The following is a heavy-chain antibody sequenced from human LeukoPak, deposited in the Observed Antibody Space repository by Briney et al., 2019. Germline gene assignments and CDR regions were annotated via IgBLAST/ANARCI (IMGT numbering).Heavy chain of an antibody. J-gene: IGHJ4*02. CDR2: MNPNSGNT. CDR1: GYTFTSYD. V-gene: IGHV1-8*01. D-gene: IGHD1-26*01. Sequence: RASVKVSCKASGYTFTSYDINWVRQATGQGLEWMGWMNPNSGNTGYAQKFQGRVTMTRNTSISTAYMELSSLRSEDTAVYYCARRRDLYSGSYYPFDYWGQGTLVTVSS. CDR3: ARRRDLYSGSYYPFDY.